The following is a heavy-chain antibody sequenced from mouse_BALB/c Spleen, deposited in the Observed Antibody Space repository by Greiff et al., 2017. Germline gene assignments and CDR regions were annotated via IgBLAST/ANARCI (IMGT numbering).Heavy chain of an antibody. D-gene: IGHD2-3*01. CDR2: INSNGGST. CDR3: ARHAYDGYYVFAY. J-gene: IGHJ3*01. CDR1: GFTFSSYY. V-gene: IGHV5-6-2*01. Sequence: EVQVVESGGGLVKLGGSLKLSCAASGFTFSSYYMSWVRQTPEKRLELVAAINSNGGSTYYPDTVKGRFTISRDNAKNTLYLQMSSLKSEDTALYYCARHAYDGYYVFAYWGQGTLVTVSA.